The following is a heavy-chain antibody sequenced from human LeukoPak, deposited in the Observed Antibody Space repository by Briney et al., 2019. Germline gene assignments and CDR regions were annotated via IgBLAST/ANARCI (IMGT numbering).Heavy chain of an antibody. V-gene: IGHV3-7*03. Sequence: GGSLRLSCAASGFTFRNYWMTWVRQAPGKGLEWVANINQDGSERFYVDSAKGRFTISRDYAENSLFLQMNSLRAEDTAVYYCARPLYGSASPRIYGMDVWGQGTTVTVSS. D-gene: IGHD3-10*01. CDR3: ARPLYGSASPRIYGMDV. J-gene: IGHJ6*02. CDR2: INQDGSER. CDR1: GFTFRNYW.